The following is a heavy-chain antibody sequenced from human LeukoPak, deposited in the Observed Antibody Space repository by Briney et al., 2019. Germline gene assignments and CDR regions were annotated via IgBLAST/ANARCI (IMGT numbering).Heavy chain of an antibody. V-gene: IGHV3-49*03. J-gene: IGHJ4*02. D-gene: IGHD2-2*01. CDR3: TRDLTGYQLLSVDY. CDR1: GFTFGDYA. Sequence: PGGSLRLSCTASGFTFGDYAMSWFRQAPGKGLEWVGFIRSKAYGGTTEYAASVKGRFTISRDDSKSIAYLQMNSLKTEDTAVYYCTRDLTGYQLLSVDYWGQGTLVTVSS. CDR2: IRSKAYGGTT.